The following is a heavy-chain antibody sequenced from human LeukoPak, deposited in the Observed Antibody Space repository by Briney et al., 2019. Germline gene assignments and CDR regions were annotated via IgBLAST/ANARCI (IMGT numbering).Heavy chain of an antibody. V-gene: IGHV3-30*18. CDR3: AKDSPVAGPFDY. D-gene: IGHD6-19*01. J-gene: IGHJ4*02. CDR2: ISYDGSNK. Sequence: GRSLRLSCAASGFTFSSYGMHWVRQAPGKGLEWVAVISYDGSNKYYADSVKGRFTISRDNSKNTLYLQMNSLRAEDTAVYYCAKDSPVAGPFDYWGQGTLVTVSS. CDR1: GFTFSSYG.